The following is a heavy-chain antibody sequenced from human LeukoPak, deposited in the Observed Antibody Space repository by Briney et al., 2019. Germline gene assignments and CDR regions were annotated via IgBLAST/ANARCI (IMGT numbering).Heavy chain of an antibody. Sequence: GGSLRLSCAASGFTFSRYWMHWVRQAPGRGLMWVSRISPDGSTTLYADSVKGRFTTSRDNAKNTLYLQMNSLRVEDTAVYYCARGRQGGFFDYWGQGVLVTVSS. CDR3: ARGRQGGFFDY. J-gene: IGHJ4*02. CDR1: GFTFSRYW. D-gene: IGHD3-16*01. CDR2: ISPDGSTT. V-gene: IGHV3-74*03.